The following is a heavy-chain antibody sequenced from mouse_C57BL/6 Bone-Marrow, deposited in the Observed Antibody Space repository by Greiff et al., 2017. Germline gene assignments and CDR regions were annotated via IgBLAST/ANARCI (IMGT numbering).Heavy chain of an antibody. CDR1: GYTFTSYW. CDR3: ATLITTVVANWYVDV. V-gene: IGHV1-69*01. J-gene: IGHJ1*03. Sequence: QVQLQQPGAELVMPGASVKLSCKASGYTFTSYWMHWVKQRPGQGLEWIGEIDPSDSYTNYNQKFKGKSTLTVDKSSSTAYMQLSSLTSEDSAVYYCATLITTVVANWYVDVGGTGTTVTVSA. CDR2: IDPSDSYT. D-gene: IGHD1-1*01.